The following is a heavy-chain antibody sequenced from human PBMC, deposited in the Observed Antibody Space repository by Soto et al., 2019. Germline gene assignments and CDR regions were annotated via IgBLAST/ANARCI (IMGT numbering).Heavy chain of an antibody. CDR3: AKDTGRHNSGYATGRDAFDI. V-gene: IGHV3-23*01. D-gene: IGHD5-12*01. CDR2: ISGGGDTT. Sequence: EVQLLESGGGLVQPGGSLRLSCTASGFTFNAYTMGWVGQAPGKGPEGVSSISGGGDTTYYADSLKGRFTISRDNSKNTLYVKMNSLRAGDTGVYYCAKDTGRHNSGYATGRDAFDIWGQGTLVTVSS. CDR1: GFTFNAYT. J-gene: IGHJ3*02.